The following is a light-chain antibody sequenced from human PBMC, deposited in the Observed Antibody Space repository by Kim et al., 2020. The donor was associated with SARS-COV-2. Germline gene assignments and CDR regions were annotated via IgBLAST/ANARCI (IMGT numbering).Light chain of an antibody. CDR2: DVT. CDR1: SSDVGCYNF. CDR3: TSYTSSTTLV. V-gene: IGLV2-14*04. J-gene: IGLJ3*02. Sequence: PVHPIASSCTGTSSDVGCYNFVSWYQQHPGKAPKLMIYDVTQRPSGVSNRFSGSKSGNTASLTISGLQAEDEADYYCTSYTSSTTLVFGGGTQLTVL.